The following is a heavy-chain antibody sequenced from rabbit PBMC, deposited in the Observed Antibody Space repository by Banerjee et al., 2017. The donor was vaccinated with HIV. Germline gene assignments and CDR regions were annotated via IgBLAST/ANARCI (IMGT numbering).Heavy chain of an antibody. J-gene: IGHJ4*01. D-gene: IGHD4-1*01. V-gene: IGHV1S45*01. CDR2: IYTGDNST. CDR3: ARGYSSGFGL. Sequence: QEHLEESGGDLVKPEGSLTLTCTASGFTISSSYWICWVRQAPGKGLEWIACIYTGDNSTYYASWAKGRFTISKTSSTTVTLQMTSLTAADTATYFCARGYSSGFGLWGPGTLVTVS. CDR1: GFTISSSYW.